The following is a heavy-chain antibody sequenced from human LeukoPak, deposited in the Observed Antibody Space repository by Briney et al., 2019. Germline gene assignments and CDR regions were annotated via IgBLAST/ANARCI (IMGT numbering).Heavy chain of an antibody. CDR2: INHSGST. D-gene: IGHD6-13*01. Sequence: SETLSLTCAVYGGSFSGYYWSWIRQPPGKGLEWIGEINHSGSTNYNPSLKSRVTISVDTSKNQFSLKLSSVTAADTAVYYCAREAPENIAAAGTHYFDYWGQGTLVTVSS. J-gene: IGHJ4*02. V-gene: IGHV4-34*01. CDR3: AREAPENIAAAGTHYFDY. CDR1: GGSFSGYY.